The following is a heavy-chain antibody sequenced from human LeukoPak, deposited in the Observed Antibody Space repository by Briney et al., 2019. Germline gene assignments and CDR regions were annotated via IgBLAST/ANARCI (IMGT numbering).Heavy chain of an antibody. CDR1: GFTFTNYA. J-gene: IGHJ4*02. CDR3: VRHDSFIPF. Sequence: PGGSLRLSCAASGFTFTNYAMTWVRQAPGKGLEWVSSISDTYATTYYTDSVKGRCTISRDNSKNTVYQQLNNLRAEDTAVYFCVRHDSFIPFWGQGTLVTVSS. CDR2: ISDTYATT. V-gene: IGHV3-23*01. D-gene: IGHD2-21*01.